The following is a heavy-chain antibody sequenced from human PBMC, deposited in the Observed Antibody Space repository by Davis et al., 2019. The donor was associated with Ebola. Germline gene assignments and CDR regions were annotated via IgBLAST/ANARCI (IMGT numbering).Heavy chain of an antibody. CDR1: GFTFSSYH. CDR2: MSYDGSTQ. V-gene: IGHV3-30-3*01. D-gene: IGHD3-16*01. J-gene: IGHJ4*02. CDR3: ARALGGEDD. Sequence: GGSLRLSCGASGFTFSSYHMHWVRQAPGKGLEWVAFMSYDGSTQDYADSVKGRFTISRDNAKNSLYLQMNSLRAEDMAVYYCARALGGEDDWGQGTLVTVSS.